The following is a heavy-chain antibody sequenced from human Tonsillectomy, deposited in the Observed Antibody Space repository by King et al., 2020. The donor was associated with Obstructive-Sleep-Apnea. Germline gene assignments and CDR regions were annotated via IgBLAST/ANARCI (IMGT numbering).Heavy chain of an antibody. CDR1: GYTFISYG. V-gene: IGHV1-18*01. CDR3: ATDLYYYESSGSSTQI. D-gene: IGHD3-22*01. J-gene: IGHJ4*02. CDR2: ISAYNGNT. Sequence: QLVKSGAEVKKPGASVKVSCKASGYTFISYGIGWVRQAPGQGLEWMGWISAYNGNTNYAQKIQGRVTMTTDTSTTTAYMELRSLRSDDTAVYYCATDLYYYESSGSSTQIWGQGTLVTVSS.